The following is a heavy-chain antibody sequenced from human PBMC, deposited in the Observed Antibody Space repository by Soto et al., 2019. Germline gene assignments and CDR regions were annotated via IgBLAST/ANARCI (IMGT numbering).Heavy chain of an antibody. CDR3: NTALRWDLSGPDY. V-gene: IGHV3-15*07. CDR1: GLTLSNAW. J-gene: IGHJ4*02. CDR2: IKSKSDSEAR. D-gene: IGHD3-16*02. Sequence: GGSLRLSCAASGLTLSNAWMNWVRQAPGKGLEWVGRIKSKSDSEARDYIEYAAPVKGRFTISRDDSQDTLFLQMNSLKTEDTGIYYCNTALRWDLSGPDYWGQGTLVTVSS.